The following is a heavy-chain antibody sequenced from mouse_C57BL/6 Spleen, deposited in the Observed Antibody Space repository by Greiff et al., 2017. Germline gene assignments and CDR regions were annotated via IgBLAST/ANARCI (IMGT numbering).Heavy chain of an antibody. Sequence: VQLQQPGTELVKPGASVKLSCKASGYTFTSYWMHWVKQRPGQGLEWIGNINPSNGGTNYNEKFKSKATLTVDKSSSTAYMQLSSLTSEDSAVYYCARSIYDGYYVSWFAYWGQGTLVTVSA. CDR2: INPSNGGT. D-gene: IGHD2-3*01. CDR1: GYTFTSYW. V-gene: IGHV1-53*01. J-gene: IGHJ3*01. CDR3: ARSIYDGYYVSWFAY.